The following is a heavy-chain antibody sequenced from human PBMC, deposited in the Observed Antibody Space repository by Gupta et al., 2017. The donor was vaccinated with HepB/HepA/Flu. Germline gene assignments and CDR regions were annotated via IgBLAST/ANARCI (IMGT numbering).Heavy chain of an antibody. Sequence: EVQLLESGGGLVQPGGSLRLSCAASGFTFSSCAMNWVRQAPGKGLEWVSTITGSGGTTYYADSVKGRFTISRDNSKNTLYLQMNSLRVEDTAVYYCAKDQTVEMATIMDYWGQGTLVTVSS. J-gene: IGHJ4*02. D-gene: IGHD5-24*01. V-gene: IGHV3-23*01. CDR1: GFTFSSCA. CDR2: ITGSGGTT. CDR3: AKDQTVEMATIMDY.